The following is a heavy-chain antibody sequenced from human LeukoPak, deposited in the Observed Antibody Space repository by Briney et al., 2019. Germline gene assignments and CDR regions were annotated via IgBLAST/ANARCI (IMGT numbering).Heavy chain of an antibody. CDR1: GYTFTGYY. CDR2: INPNSGGT. J-gene: IGHJ4*02. Sequence: ASVKVSCKASGYTFTGYYMHWVRQAPGQGLEWMGWINPNSGGTNYAQKFQGRVTMTRDTSISTAYMELSRLRSDDTAVYYCARANYCGTPLTLDYWGQGTLVTVSS. V-gene: IGHV1-2*02. CDR3: ARANYCGTPLTLDY. D-gene: IGHD3-10*01.